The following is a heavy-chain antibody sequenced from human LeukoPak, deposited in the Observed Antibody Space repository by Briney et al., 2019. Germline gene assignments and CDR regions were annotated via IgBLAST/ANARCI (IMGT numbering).Heavy chain of an antibody. J-gene: IGHJ4*02. V-gene: IGHV4-39*01. D-gene: IGHD2-15*01. CDR1: GGSISSSSYY. CDR3: ARGYCSGGSCSPLDY. CDR2: IYYSGST. Sequence: PSETLSLTCTVSGGSISSSSYYWGWIRQPPGKGLEWIGSIYYSGSTYYNPSLKSRVTISVDTSKNQFPLKLSSVTAADTAVYYCARGYCSGGSCSPLDYWGQGTLVTVSS.